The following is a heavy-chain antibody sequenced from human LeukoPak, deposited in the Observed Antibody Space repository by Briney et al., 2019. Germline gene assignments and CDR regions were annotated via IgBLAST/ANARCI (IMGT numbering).Heavy chain of an antibody. D-gene: IGHD2-15*01. V-gene: IGHV4-38-2*02. CDR1: GYSISSGYY. J-gene: IGHJ4*02. CDR2: IYHSGST. CDR3: ARGGGSHREFYFDY. Sequence: SETLSLTCTVSGYSISSGYYWGWIRQPPGKGLEWIGSIYHSGSTYYNPSLKSRVTISVDTSKNQFSLKLSSVTAADTAVYYCARGGGSHREFYFDYWGQGTLVTVSS.